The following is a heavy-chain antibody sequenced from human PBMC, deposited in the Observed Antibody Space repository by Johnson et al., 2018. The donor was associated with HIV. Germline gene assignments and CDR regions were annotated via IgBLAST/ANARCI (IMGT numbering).Heavy chain of an antibody. CDR2: ISYDGSNI. J-gene: IGHJ3*02. CDR3: ATGGFGDDDAFDI. D-gene: IGHD3-16*01. V-gene: IGHV3-30-3*01. Sequence: QVQLVESGGGVVQPGRSLRLSCAASGFTFSSYALHWVRQAPGKGLEWVAVISYDGSNIYYADSVKGRFTISRDNAKNSLYLQMNSLRTEDTAVYYCATGGFGDDDAFDIWGQGTMVTVSS. CDR1: GFTFSSYA.